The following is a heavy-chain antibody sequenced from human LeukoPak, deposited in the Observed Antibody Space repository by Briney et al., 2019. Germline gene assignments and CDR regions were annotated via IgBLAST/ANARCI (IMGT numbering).Heavy chain of an antibody. V-gene: IGHV1-46*01. CDR3: ARVSPAVARAFDI. CDR1: GYTFTSYY. D-gene: IGHD6-19*01. J-gene: IGHJ3*02. CDR2: INPSGGST. Sequence: ASVKASCKASGYTFTSYYMHWVRQAPGQGLEWMGIINPSGGSTSYAQKFQGRVTMTRDMSTSTVYMELSSLRSEDTAVYYCARVSPAVARAFDIWGQGTMVTVSS.